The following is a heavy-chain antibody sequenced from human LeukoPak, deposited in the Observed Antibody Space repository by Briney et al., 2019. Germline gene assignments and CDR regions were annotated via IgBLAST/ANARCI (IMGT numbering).Heavy chain of an antibody. CDR1: GGSISSYY. CDR2: TYYSGST. D-gene: IGHD3-22*01. CDR3: ARGAYDSSGLTYHYFDY. Sequence: SETLSLTCTVSGGSISSYYWSWIRQPPGKGLEWIGYTYYSGSTNYNPSLKSRVTISVDTSKNQFSLRLSSVTAADTAVYYCARGAYDSSGLTYHYFDYWGQGTLVTVSS. J-gene: IGHJ4*02. V-gene: IGHV4-59*01.